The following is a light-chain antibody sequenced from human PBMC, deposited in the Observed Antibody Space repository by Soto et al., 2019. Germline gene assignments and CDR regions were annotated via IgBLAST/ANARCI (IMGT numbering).Light chain of an antibody. V-gene: IGLV2-8*01. CDR1: SSDVGGYNF. CDR2: EVS. Sequence: QSALTQPPSAPGSPGQSVTISCTGTSSDVGGYNFVSWYQQHPGKAPKLMIYEVSERPSGVPDRFSGSKSGNTASLTVSGRQAEDEADYYCSSYAGSNIVVFGGGTKLTVL. J-gene: IGLJ2*01. CDR3: SSYAGSNIVV.